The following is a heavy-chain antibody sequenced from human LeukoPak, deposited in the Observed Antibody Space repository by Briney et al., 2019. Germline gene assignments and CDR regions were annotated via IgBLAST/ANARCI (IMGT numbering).Heavy chain of an antibody. CDR3: AKDSRYSGNFKAFDI. CDR1: GFTFSIYA. CDR2: ISGSGGST. D-gene: IGHD1-26*01. V-gene: IGHV3-23*01. Sequence: PGGSLRLSCAASGFTFSIYAMSWVRQAPGKGLEWVSGISGSGGSTNYADSVKGRFTISRDNSKNTLYLQMNSLRAEDTAVYYCAKDSRYSGNFKAFDIWGQGTMVTVSS. J-gene: IGHJ3*02.